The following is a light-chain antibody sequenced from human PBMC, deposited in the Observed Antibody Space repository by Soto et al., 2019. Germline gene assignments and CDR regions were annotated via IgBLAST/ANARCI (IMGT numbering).Light chain of an antibody. J-gene: IGLJ1*01. CDR3: SSYTSSSTYV. CDR2: DVN. CDR1: SSVVGGYNY. Sequence: QSVLTQPAPVSGSPGQSITISCTGTSSVVGGYNYVSWYQQHQGKAPKLIIYDVNNRPSGVSNRFSGSKSGNTASLTISGLQAEDEADYYCSSYTSSSTYVFGTGTKVTVL. V-gene: IGLV2-14*03.